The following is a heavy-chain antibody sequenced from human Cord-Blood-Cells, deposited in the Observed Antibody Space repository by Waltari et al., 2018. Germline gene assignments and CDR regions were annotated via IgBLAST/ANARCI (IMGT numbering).Heavy chain of an antibody. V-gene: IGHV1-8*01. CDR2: MNPNKDNT. D-gene: IGHD2-15*01. Sequence: QVQLVQSGAEVKKPGASVKVSCKASGYTFTSYDINWVRQATGQGLEWMGGMNPNKDNTGYAQKFQGRATMTRYTSISTAYMELSILSSEDTAVYYCASRHCSGGSCQPYYYYGMDVWGQGTTVTVSS. CDR1: GYTFTSYD. J-gene: IGHJ6*02. CDR3: ASRHCSGGSCQPYYYYGMDV.